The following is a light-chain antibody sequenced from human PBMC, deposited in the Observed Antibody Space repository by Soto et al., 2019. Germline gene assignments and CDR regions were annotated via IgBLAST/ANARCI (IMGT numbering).Light chain of an antibody. CDR1: QTIINNY. Sequence: VFTLAPLTLSLSRGEGATLSGRGRQTIINNYLAWYQQKPGQRPRRVIYDASSRATGIPERFSASGSGTDFTLTITTLEPEDVAVYFCLQYSSSPLTFGQGTKVDIK. CDR3: LQYSSSPLT. J-gene: IGKJ1*01. V-gene: IGKV3-20*01. CDR2: DAS.